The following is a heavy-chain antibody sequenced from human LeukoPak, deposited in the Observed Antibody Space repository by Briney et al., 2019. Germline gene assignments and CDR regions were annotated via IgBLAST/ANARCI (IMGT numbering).Heavy chain of an antibody. V-gene: IGHV3-30*18. CDR3: AKGRGDY. J-gene: IGHJ4*02. CDR2: ISYDGSNK. Sequence: GGSLRLSCAASGFTFSSYGMHWVRQAPGKGLEWVAVISYDGSNKYYADSVKGRFTIPRDNSKNTLYLQMNSLRAEDTAVYYCAKGRGDYWGQGTLVTVSS. CDR1: GFTFSSYG.